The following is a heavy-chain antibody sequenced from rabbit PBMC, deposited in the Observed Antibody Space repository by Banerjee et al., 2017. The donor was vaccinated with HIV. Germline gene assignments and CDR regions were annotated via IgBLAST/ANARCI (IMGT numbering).Heavy chain of an antibody. Sequence: DLVKPEGSLTLTCTASGFSFSNKYVMCWVRQAPGKGLEWIACINTSSGNTVYASWAKGRFTISKTSSTTVTLQMTSLTAADTATYFCAREFTYAGWNFNLWGQGTLVTVS. D-gene: IGHD4-2*01. CDR2: INTSSGNT. V-gene: IGHV1S45*01. J-gene: IGHJ4*01. CDR3: AREFTYAGWNFNL. CDR1: GFSFSNKYV.